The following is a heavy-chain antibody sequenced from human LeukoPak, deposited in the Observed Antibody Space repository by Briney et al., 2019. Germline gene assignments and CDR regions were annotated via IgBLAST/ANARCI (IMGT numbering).Heavy chain of an antibody. CDR1: GGSFSGYY. V-gene: IGHV4-34*01. Sequence: SETLSLICAVYGGSFSGYYWSWLRQPPGKGLEWIGEINHSGSTNYNPSLKSRVTISVDTSKNQFSLKLSSVTAADTAVYYCARTYYYDSSGSPRYYYYMDVWGKGTTVTVSS. D-gene: IGHD3-22*01. CDR3: ARTYYYDSSGSPRYYYYMDV. CDR2: INHSGST. J-gene: IGHJ6*03.